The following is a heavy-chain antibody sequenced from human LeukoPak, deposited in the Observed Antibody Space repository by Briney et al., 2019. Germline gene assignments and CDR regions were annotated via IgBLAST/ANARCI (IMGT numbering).Heavy chain of an antibody. J-gene: IGHJ4*02. Sequence: ASVKVSCKASGFTFSGYYMHWLRQAPGQALEWMAWISPNSGGTNYVQKFQGRATVTRDTSISTDYMEISGLTSDDTALYYCAREPSGSGGYDYWGQGTLVTVSS. CDR3: AREPSGSGGYDY. CDR2: ISPNSGGT. V-gene: IGHV1-2*02. CDR1: GFTFSGYY. D-gene: IGHD3-10*01.